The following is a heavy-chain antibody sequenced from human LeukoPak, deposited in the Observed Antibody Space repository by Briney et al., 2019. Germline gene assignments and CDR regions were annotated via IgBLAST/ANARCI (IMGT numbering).Heavy chain of an antibody. D-gene: IGHD6-6*01. Sequence: PGRPLRLSCTASGFTFSNYGMHWVRQAPGKGLEWVAVVSDDGKTKYYADSVKGRFTISRDNSKNTLYLQMNSLRAEDTAVYYCAKDRAARQPIGVVRFDPWGQGTLVTVSS. CDR1: GFTFSNYG. V-gene: IGHV3-30*18. CDR2: VSDDGKTK. CDR3: AKDRAARQPIGVVRFDP. J-gene: IGHJ5*02.